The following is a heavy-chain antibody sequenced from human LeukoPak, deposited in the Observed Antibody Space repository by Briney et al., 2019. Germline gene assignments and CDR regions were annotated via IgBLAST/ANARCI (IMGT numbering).Heavy chain of an antibody. CDR3: ARGRATYYYDSSGYNY. D-gene: IGHD3-22*01. CDR2: INHRGGT. V-gene: IGHV4-34*01. J-gene: IGHJ4*02. CDR1: GGSFSDYS. Sequence: SETLSLTCAVFGGSFSDYSWTWIRQTPGKGLEWIGEINHRGGTNYNPSLKSRVTISVDTSKNQFSLKLSSVTAADTAVYYCARGRATYYYDSSGYNYWGQGTLVTVSS.